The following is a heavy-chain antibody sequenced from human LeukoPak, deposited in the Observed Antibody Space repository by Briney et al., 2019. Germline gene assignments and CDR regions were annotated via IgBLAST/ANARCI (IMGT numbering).Heavy chain of an antibody. CDR1: GFTFSSYS. J-gene: IGHJ4*02. D-gene: IGHD3-22*01. Sequence: GGSLRLSCAASGFTFSSYSMNWVRQAPGKGLEWVSSISSGSSYIYYADSVKGRFTISRDNAKNSLYLQMNSLRAEDTAVYYCARDLGKAYYYDSSGYDPFDYWGQGTLVTVSS. CDR2: ISSGSSYI. CDR3: ARDLGKAYYYDSSGYDPFDY. V-gene: IGHV3-21*01.